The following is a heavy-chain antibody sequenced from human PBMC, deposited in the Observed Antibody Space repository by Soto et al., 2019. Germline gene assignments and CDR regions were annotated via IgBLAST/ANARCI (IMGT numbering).Heavy chain of an antibody. CDR2: ISYSGST. J-gene: IGHJ6*02. CDR1: GASISSDDYY. Sequence: QVQLQESGPGLVKPSQTLSLTCSISGASISSDDYYWCWFRQPPGKGLEWIGYISYSGSTYYNPSLKSRITISVDTSKTQFSLILSSVTAADTAVFYCAREVNNYYGMDVWGQGTTVTVSS. CDR3: AREVNNYYGMDV. V-gene: IGHV4-30-4*01.